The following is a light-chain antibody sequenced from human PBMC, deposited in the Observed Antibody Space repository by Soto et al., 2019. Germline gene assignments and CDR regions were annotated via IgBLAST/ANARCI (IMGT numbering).Light chain of an antibody. Sequence: IQLTQSPSSLSASVGDRVTITCRASQGISSYLAWYQQKPGKAPKLLIYAASTLQSGVPSRFSGSGSGTYFTPTFSSLQPEDFATYYCKQFNSYPLFGPGTKVDIK. CDR2: AAS. CDR1: QGISSY. V-gene: IGKV1-9*01. CDR3: KQFNSYPL. J-gene: IGKJ3*01.